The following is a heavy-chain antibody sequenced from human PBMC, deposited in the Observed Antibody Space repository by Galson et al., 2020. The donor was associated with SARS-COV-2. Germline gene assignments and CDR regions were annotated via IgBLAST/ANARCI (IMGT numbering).Heavy chain of an antibody. V-gene: IGHV3-30*02. CDR3: AIVGASSGWYVGVDP. D-gene: IGHD6-13*01. Sequence: GGSLRLSCAASGFTFSSYGMHWVRQAPGKGLEWVAFIRHDGSNKYYADSVTGRFTISRDNSKNTLYLQMNSLSADETAVYYCAIVGASSGWYVGVDPWGQGTLVTVSS. J-gene: IGHJ5*02. CDR1: GFTFSSYG. CDR2: IRHDGSNK.